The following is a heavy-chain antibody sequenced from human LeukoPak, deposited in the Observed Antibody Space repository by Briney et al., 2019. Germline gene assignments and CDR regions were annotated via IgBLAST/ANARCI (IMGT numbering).Heavy chain of an antibody. CDR2: IYHSGST. V-gene: IGHV4-30-2*01. CDR1: GGSISSGGYS. D-gene: IGHD6-6*01. Sequence: SQTLSLTCAVSGGSISSGGYSWGWIRQPPGKGLEWIGYIYHSGSTYYNPSLKSRVTISVDRSKNQFSLKLSSVTAADTAVYYCARGRRGIAARPSWFDPWGQGTLVTVSS. CDR3: ARGRRGIAARPSWFDP. J-gene: IGHJ5*02.